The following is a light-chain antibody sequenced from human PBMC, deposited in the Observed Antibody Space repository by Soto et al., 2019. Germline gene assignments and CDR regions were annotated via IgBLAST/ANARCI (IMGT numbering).Light chain of an antibody. V-gene: IGLV7-46*01. Sequence: QAVVTQEPSLTVSPGGTVTLTCGSSTGAVTSNHHPYWFQQRAGQAPRTLIYDTSNKHSWTPARFSGSLLGDKAALTLSGAQPVDEAQYYCLLSYNAARVFGGGTKVTVL. J-gene: IGLJ2*01. CDR3: LLSYNAARV. CDR1: TGAVTSNHH. CDR2: DTS.